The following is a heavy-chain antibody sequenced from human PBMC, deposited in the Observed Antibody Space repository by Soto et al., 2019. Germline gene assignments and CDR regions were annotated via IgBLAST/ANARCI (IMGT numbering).Heavy chain of an antibody. CDR1: GYTFTGYY. Sequence: GASVKVSCKASGYTFTGYYMHWVRQAPGQGLEWMGWINPNSGGTNYAQKFQGRVTMTRGTSISTVYMELSRLRSDDTAVYYCARGITMFQLASGLFYWGQGTLVTVSS. J-gene: IGHJ4*02. CDR2: INPNSGGT. CDR3: ARGITMFQLASGLFY. D-gene: IGHD3-10*02. V-gene: IGHV1-2*02.